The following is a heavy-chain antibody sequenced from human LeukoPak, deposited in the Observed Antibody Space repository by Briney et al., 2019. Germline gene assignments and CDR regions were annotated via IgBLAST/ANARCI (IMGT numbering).Heavy chain of an antibody. D-gene: IGHD6-19*01. J-gene: IGHJ3*02. CDR2: IKQDGSEK. V-gene: IGHV3-7*01. CDR1: GFTFSSYW. CDR3: ARDLGAVGHDAFDI. Sequence: PGGSLRLSCAASGFTFSSYWMSWARQAPGKGLEWVANIKQDGSEKYYVDSVKGRFTISRDNAKNSLYLQMNSLRAEDTAVYYCARDLGAVGHDAFDIWGQGTMVTVSS.